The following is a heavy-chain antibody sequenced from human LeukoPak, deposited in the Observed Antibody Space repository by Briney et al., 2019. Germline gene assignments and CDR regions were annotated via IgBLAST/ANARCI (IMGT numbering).Heavy chain of an antibody. Sequence: GWALEFACAASGFTFSGCSMNWVRQAPGKGLEWVSSISSSSSYIYYADSVKGRFTISRDNAKNSLYLQMNSLRAEDTAVYYCARDDRSVLGAFDIWGQGTMVTVSS. V-gene: IGHV3-21*01. CDR2: ISSSSSYI. CDR3: ARDDRSVLGAFDI. J-gene: IGHJ3*02. D-gene: IGHD5/OR15-5a*01. CDR1: GFTFSGCS.